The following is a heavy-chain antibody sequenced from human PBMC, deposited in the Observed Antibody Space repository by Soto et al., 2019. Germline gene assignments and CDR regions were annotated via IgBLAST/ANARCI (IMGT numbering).Heavy chain of an antibody. D-gene: IGHD3-10*01. V-gene: IGHV4-59*11. Sequence: PSETLSLTCTVSGGSISGHYWSWIRQSPGKGLEWIAYIYYSGSTKYNPSLKSRVTISVDLSKNQFSLKLSSVTAADTAVYYCVRTLTSGRQDSWGQGTLVTVS. CDR2: IYYSGST. J-gene: IGHJ5*01. CDR3: VRTLTSGRQDS. CDR1: GGSISGHY.